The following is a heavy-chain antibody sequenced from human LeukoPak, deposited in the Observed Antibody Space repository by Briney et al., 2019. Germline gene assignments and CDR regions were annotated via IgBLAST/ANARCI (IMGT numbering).Heavy chain of an antibody. D-gene: IGHD6-25*01. Sequence: ASVKVSCMASGYTFTGYYMHWVRQAPGQGLEWMGWINPNSGGTNYAQKFQGRVTMTRDTSISTAYMELSRLRSDDTGVYYCARGRLHLKSWFDPWGQGTVVTVSS. CDR1: GYTFTGYY. CDR3: ARGRLHLKSWFDP. V-gene: IGHV1-2*02. J-gene: IGHJ5*02. CDR2: INPNSGGT.